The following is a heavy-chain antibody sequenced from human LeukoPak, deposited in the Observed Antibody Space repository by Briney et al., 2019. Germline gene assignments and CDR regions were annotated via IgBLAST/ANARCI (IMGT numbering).Heavy chain of an antibody. D-gene: IGHD6-6*01. CDR3: ARAGSLYSSSSH. Sequence: PGGSLRLSCAASGFTFSSYAMHWVRQAPGKGLEWVAVTSYDGGNKYYADSVKGRFTISRDNSKNTLYLQMNSLRAEDTAVYYCARAGSLYSSSSHWGQGTLVTVSS. J-gene: IGHJ4*02. V-gene: IGHV3-30-3*01. CDR1: GFTFSSYA. CDR2: TSYDGGNK.